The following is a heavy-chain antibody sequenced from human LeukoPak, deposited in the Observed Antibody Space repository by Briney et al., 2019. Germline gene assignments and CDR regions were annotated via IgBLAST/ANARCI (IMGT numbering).Heavy chain of an antibody. Sequence: GGSLRLSCAASGFTFSSYSMNWVRQAPGKGLEWVSSISSSSSYIYYADSVKGRFTISRDNSKNTLYLQMNSLRAEDTAVYYCATYSSLNRREFQYWGQGTLLTVSS. CDR3: ATYSSLNRREFQY. J-gene: IGHJ1*01. CDR2: ISSSSSYI. V-gene: IGHV3-21*01. D-gene: IGHD3-22*01. CDR1: GFTFSSYS.